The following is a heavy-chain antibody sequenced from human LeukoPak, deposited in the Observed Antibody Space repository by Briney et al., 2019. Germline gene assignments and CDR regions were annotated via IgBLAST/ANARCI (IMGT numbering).Heavy chain of an antibody. Sequence: GGSLRLSCAASGFTFSSYGMHWVRKAPGKGLEWGAVISYDGSNKYYADSVKGRFTISRDNSKNTLYLQMDSLRAEDTAVYYCAKDRDTAMVYYFDYWGQGTLVTVSS. CDR3: AKDRDTAMVYYFDY. CDR1: GFTFSSYG. J-gene: IGHJ4*02. V-gene: IGHV3-30*18. CDR2: ISYDGSNK. D-gene: IGHD5-18*01.